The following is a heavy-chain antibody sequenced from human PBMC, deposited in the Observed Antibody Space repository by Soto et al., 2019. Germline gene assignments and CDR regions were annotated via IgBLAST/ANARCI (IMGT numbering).Heavy chain of an antibody. CDR2: ISAYNGNT. V-gene: IGHV1-18*01. Sequence: ASVKVSCKASGYTFTSYGISWVRQAPGQGLEWMGWISAYNGNTNYAQKLQGRVTMTTDTSTSTAYMELRSLRSDDTAVYYCALRGSSYCSGGRCYNYWGQGTLVTVSS. CDR3: ALRGSSYCSGGRCYNY. CDR1: GYTFTSYG. J-gene: IGHJ4*02. D-gene: IGHD2-15*01.